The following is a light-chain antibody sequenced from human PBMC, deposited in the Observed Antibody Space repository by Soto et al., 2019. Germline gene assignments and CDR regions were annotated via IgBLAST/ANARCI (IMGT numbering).Light chain of an antibody. J-gene: IGKJ5*01. CDR2: DAS. CDR1: QSLRSD. V-gene: IGKV3D-15*01. Sequence: EIVMTQSPATLSVSPGERATLSCRASQSLRSDLAWYQQKPGLAPRLLIYDASSRATGIPDRFSGSGSGTEFTLTINSLQADDFATYYCQQHNSFSITFGQGTRLEIK. CDR3: QQHNSFSIT.